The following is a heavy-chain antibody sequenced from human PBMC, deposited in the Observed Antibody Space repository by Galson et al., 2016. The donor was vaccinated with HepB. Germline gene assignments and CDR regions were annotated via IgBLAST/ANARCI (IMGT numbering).Heavy chain of an antibody. J-gene: IGHJ4*02. CDR2: MSSTTRYI. Sequence: SLRLSCAASGFTMSSYSMAWVRQAPGKGLEWVSSMSSTTRYIYDADSVKGRFTISRDNAKNSLYLQMNSLRAEDTAVYYCARLEVYSSDYWGQGTLVTVSS. V-gene: IGHV3-21*01. CDR1: GFTMSSYS. D-gene: IGHD6-13*01. CDR3: ARLEVYSSDY.